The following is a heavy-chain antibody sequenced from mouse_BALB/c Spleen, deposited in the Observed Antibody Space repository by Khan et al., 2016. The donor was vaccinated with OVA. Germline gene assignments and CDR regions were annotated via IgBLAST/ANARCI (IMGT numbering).Heavy chain of an antibody. CDR2: ISGDSSTI. CDR3: ARSYYYGYYFDY. Sequence: EVELVESGGGLVQPGGSRKLSCAASGFTFSSYGMHWVRQAPEKGLEWVAYISGDSSTIYYADTVKGRFTISRDNPKNTLFLQMTSLMSEDTAMYYWARSYYYGYYFDYWGPGTTLTVSS. D-gene: IGHD1-1*01. V-gene: IGHV5-17*02. J-gene: IGHJ2*01. CDR1: GFTFSSYG.